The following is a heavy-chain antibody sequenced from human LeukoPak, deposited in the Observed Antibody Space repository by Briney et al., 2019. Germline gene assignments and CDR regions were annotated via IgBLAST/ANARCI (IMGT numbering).Heavy chain of an antibody. Sequence: GGSLRLSCAASGFTFSGYWMTWVRQAPGKGLEWVTNIKQDESEKYYVDSVKGRFTVSRDNARNLLYLQMNSLRADDTAVYYCARVVDGCSFDYWGRGTLVTVSS. CDR1: GFTFSGYW. V-gene: IGHV3-7*01. J-gene: IGHJ4*02. D-gene: IGHD4/OR15-4a*01. CDR2: IKQDESEK. CDR3: ARVVDGCSFDY.